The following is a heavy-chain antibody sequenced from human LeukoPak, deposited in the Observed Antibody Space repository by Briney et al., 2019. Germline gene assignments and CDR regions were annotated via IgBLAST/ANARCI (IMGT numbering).Heavy chain of an antibody. Sequence: GASVKVSCTASGYTFTSYDINWVRQATGQGLEWMGWMNPNSGNTGYAQKFQGGVTMTRDTSISTAYMGLSSLRSEDAAVYYCARAEGATPNDYWGQGTLVTVSS. V-gene: IGHV1-8*01. J-gene: IGHJ4*02. CDR2: MNPNSGNT. CDR1: GYTFTSYD. D-gene: IGHD1-26*01. CDR3: ARAEGATPNDY.